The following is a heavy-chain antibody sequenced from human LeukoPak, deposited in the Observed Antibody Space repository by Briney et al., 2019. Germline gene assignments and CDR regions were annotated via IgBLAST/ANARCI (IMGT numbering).Heavy chain of an antibody. J-gene: IGHJ3*01. CDR3: VRAVHHNFYSDSSGYYGDAFDV. V-gene: IGHV3-53*01. CDR1: GFSIRTYY. Sequence: GGSLRLSCAASGFSIRTYYMSWVRQVPGKGLEWVSVIYSGGTIRYADSVKGRFTFSSDNFKDTLNLQMNSLRADDTAVYYCVRAVHHNFYSDSSGYYGDAFDVWGQGTVVTVSS. CDR2: IYSGGTI. D-gene: IGHD3-22*01.